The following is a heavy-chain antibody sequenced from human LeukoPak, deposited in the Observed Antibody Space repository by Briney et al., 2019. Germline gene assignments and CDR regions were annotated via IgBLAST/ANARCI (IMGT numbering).Heavy chain of an antibody. D-gene: IGHD6-13*01. V-gene: IGHV3-21*01. J-gene: IGHJ4*02. CDR3: AILYSSSWYVGY. CDR2: ISSSSSYI. Sequence: PGGSLRLSCAASGFTFSSYSMNWVRQAPGKGLEWVSSISSSSSYIYYADSVKGRFTISRDNAKNSLYLQMNSLRAEDTAVYYCAILYSSSWYVGYWGQGTLVTVSS. CDR1: GFTFSSYS.